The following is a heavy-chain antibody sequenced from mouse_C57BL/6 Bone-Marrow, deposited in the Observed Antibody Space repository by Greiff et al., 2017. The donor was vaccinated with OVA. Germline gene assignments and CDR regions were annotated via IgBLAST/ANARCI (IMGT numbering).Heavy chain of an antibody. CDR2: IYPRDGST. Sequence: VQLQQSGPELVKPGASVKLSCKASGYTFTSYDINWVKQRPGQGLEWIGWIYPRDGSTKYNEKFKGKATLTVDTSSSTAYMELHSMAYEDSAVYICAREIYGYDARAWFAYWGQGTLVTVSA. D-gene: IGHD2-2*01. J-gene: IGHJ3*01. CDR1: GYTFTSYD. V-gene: IGHV1-85*01. CDR3: AREIYGYDARAWFAY.